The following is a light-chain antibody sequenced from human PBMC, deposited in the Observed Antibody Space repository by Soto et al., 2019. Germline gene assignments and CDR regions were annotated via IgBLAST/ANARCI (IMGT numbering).Light chain of an antibody. CDR2: EVS. CDR3: NSQTTSGIRV. V-gene: IGLV2-14*01. CDR1: SSNIGGNS. J-gene: IGLJ1*01. Sequence: QAVMTQPPSVSAAPGQKVTISCSGSSSNIGGNSVSWYQQLPGTAPKLIIYEVSYRPSGVSNRFSGSKSAYTASLTISGLQAEDEADYYCNSQTTSGIRVFGTGTKVTVL.